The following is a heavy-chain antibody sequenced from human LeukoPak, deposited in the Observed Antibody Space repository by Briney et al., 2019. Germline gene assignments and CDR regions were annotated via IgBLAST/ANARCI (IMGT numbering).Heavy chain of an antibody. CDR2: ISAYNGDT. CDR1: GYTFSSYG. J-gene: IGHJ4*02. D-gene: IGHD6-19*01. Sequence: GASVKASCKPSGYTFSSYGISWVRQAPGQGLEWMGWISAYNGDTNYAQKFQGRVTMTTDTSTSIAYMELRSLRSDDTAVYYCARDPSSSGWYLDYWGQGTLVTVSS. V-gene: IGHV1-18*01. CDR3: ARDPSSSGWYLDY.